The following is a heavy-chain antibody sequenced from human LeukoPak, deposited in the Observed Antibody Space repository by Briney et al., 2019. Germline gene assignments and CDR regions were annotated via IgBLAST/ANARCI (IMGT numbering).Heavy chain of an antibody. CDR1: GFPFSTYS. CDR3: ARDRRPSVKYVYYNWDV. D-gene: IGHD5-24*01. Sequence: GGSLRLSCAASGFPFSTYSMNWVRQAPGKGLEWVSSISGSSDYIYYADSVKGRFTTSRDNAKNSLYLQINSLRAEDTAVYYCARDRRPSVKYVYYNWDVWGQGTTVTVSS. J-gene: IGHJ6*02. V-gene: IGHV3-21*01. CDR2: ISGSSDYI.